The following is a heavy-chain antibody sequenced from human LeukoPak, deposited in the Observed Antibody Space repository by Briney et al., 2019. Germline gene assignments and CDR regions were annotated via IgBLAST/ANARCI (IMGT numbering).Heavy chain of an antibody. CDR3: AREPYYDSSGFPVDY. D-gene: IGHD3-22*01. CDR1: GFTFSGYW. J-gene: IGHJ4*02. Sequence: GGSLRLSCAASGFTFSGYWMSWVRQTPEKGLEWVANIKQDGYEKYYVDSVKGRFTISRDNAKNSLYLQMNSLRDEDTAVYYCAREPYYDSSGFPVDYWGQGTLVTVSS. CDR2: IKQDGYEK. V-gene: IGHV3-7*01.